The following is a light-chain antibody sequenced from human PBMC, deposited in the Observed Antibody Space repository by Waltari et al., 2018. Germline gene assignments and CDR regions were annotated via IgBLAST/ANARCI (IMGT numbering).Light chain of an antibody. CDR3: QQRSNWPWT. J-gene: IGKJ1*01. CDR1: QSVSSY. V-gene: IGKV3-11*01. Sequence: EIVLTQSPATLSLSPGERATLSCRASQSVSSYLAWYQHKPGQAPRLLIYDASNRATGIPARFSGSGSGTGFTLTINSLEPEDCAVYYCQQRSNWPWTFGQGTKVEIK. CDR2: DAS.